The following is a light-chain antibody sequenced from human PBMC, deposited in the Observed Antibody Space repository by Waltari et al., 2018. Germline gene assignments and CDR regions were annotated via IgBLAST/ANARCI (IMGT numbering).Light chain of an antibody. CDR3: CSYAGRGTYV. V-gene: IGLV1-40*01. CDR1: GPNIGAGYD. J-gene: IGLJ1*01. Sequence: QSVLTQPPSVSGAPGQRVTISCTGSGPNIGAGYDVPWYQQLPRAAPKLLIYGSSTRPLGVPDRFFGSTSGTSASLAITGLQAEDEADYYCCSYAGRGTYVFGSGTKVTVL. CDR2: GSS.